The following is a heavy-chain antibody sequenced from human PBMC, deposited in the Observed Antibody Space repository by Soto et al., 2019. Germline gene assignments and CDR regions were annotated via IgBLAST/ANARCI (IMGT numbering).Heavy chain of an antibody. J-gene: IGHJ1*01. CDR1: GFTFSSYA. CDR2: ISGSGGST. D-gene: IGHD3-22*01. V-gene: IGHV3-23*01. CDR3: AKGDSSGYYYPEYFQH. Sequence: PVGSLRLSCAASGFTFSSYAMSWVRQAPGKGLEWVSAISGSGGSTYYADSVKGRFTISRDNSKNTLYLQMNSLRAEDTAVYYCAKGDSSGYYYPEYFQHWGQGTLVTVSS.